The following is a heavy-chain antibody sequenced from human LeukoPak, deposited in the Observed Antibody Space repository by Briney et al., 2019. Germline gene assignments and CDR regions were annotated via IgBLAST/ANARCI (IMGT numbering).Heavy chain of an antibody. D-gene: IGHD3-22*01. CDR2: IYSGGNT. CDR1: GFTVSSSY. Sequence: GGSLRLSCAASGFTVSSSYMSWVPQAPGKGLEWVSVIYSGGNTYYADSVRGRFTISRDNSKNTLYLQMNSLRAEDTAVYYCARDLDSSGYYYFDYWGQGTLVTVSS. V-gene: IGHV3-66*02. J-gene: IGHJ4*02. CDR3: ARDLDSSGYYYFDY.